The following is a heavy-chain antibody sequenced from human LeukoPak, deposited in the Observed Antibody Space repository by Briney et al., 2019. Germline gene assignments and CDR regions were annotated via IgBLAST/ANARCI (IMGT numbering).Heavy chain of an antibody. CDR1: GGSISSGGYY. CDR2: IYYSGST. CDR3: ARGALPWFGELSSDGWFDP. Sequence: SETLSLTCTVSGGSISSGGYYWSWIRQPPGKGLEWIGYIYYSGSTNYNPSLKSRVTISVDTSKNQSSLKLSSVTAADTAVYYCARGALPWFGELSSDGWFDPWGQGTLVTVSS. V-gene: IGHV4-61*08. J-gene: IGHJ5*02. D-gene: IGHD3-10*01.